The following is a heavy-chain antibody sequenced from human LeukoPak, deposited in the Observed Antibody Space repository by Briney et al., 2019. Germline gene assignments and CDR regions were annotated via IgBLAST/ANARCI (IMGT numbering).Heavy chain of an antibody. CDR1: GCSISSHY. V-gene: IGHV4-59*11. J-gene: IGHJ4*02. CDR2: INYSGST. CDR3: ARASAGPYYVDF. Sequence: PSETLSLTCTVSGCSISSHYWSSIRQSPGKGLEWIGYINYSGSTNYNPSLQSRVTISVDTSKNQFSLKVTSVTAADTAVYYCARASAGPYYVDFWGQGTLVTVSS. D-gene: IGHD6-13*01.